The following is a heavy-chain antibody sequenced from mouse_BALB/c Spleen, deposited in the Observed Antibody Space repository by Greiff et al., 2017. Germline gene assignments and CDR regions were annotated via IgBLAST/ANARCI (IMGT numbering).Heavy chain of an antibody. CDR3: ARGENYGNYNWFAY. CDR1: GYAFSSSW. J-gene: IGHJ3*01. V-gene: IGHV1-82*01. CDR2: IYPGDGDT. Sequence: QVQLQQSGPELVKPGASVKISCKASGYAFSSSWMNWVKQRPGQGLEWIGRIYPGDGDTRYTQKFKGKATLTADKSSSTAYMQLSSLASEDSAVYYCARGENYGNYNWFAYWGQGTLVTVSA. D-gene: IGHD2-1*01.